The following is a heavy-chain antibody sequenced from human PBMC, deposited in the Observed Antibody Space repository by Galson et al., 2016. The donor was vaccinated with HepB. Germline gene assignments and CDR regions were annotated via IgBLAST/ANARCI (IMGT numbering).Heavy chain of an antibody. Sequence: SLRLSCAASGFSFSTFAMSWVRQAPGTGLEWIPGITGTGGGTYYADSVKGRFTISRDTSKNTLFLQLSSLRVEDTAVYYCAKDHTGSTVGWSDGMDVWGQGTRVTVSS. D-gene: IGHD1-7*01. CDR1: GFSFSTFA. CDR2: ITGTGGGT. V-gene: IGHV3-23*01. J-gene: IGHJ6*02. CDR3: AKDHTGSTVGWSDGMDV.